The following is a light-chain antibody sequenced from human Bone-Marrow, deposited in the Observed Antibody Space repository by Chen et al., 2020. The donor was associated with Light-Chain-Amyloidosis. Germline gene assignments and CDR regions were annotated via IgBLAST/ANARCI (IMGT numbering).Light chain of an antibody. Sequence: SYELTQPPSVSVSPGQTARITCSGDALPTKYAYWYQQKPGQDPVLVRHRETERPSGISERFSGSSSGKTATLTISRVKAEDEADYHCQSADSSGPYEVIFGGGTKLTVL. CDR3: QSADSSGPYEVI. V-gene: IGLV3-25*03. CDR2: RET. CDR1: ALPTKY. J-gene: IGLJ2*01.